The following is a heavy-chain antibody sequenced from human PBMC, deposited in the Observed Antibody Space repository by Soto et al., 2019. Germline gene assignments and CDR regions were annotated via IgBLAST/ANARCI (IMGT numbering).Heavy chain of an antibody. J-gene: IGHJ6*02. CDR1: GGTIGGHG. CDR3: ASGTEVSPSWDA. V-gene: IGHV4-34*01. CDR2: INHSGST. Sequence: SVTQRVRNTVSGGTIGGHGWSWIRQPPGKGLEWIGEINHSGSTNYNPSLKSRVTISVDTSKNQFSLKLSSVTAADTAVYYCASGTEVSPSWDAWGQATTVTVS.